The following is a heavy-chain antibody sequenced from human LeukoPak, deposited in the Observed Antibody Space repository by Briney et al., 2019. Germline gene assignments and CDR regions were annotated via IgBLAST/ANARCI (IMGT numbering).Heavy chain of an antibody. CDR3: ARDLGIDYGSVDN. J-gene: IGHJ4*02. CDR2: ISSSSTTI. Sequence: TGGSLRLSCAASGFTFSSYSMNWVRQAPGKGLEWVSYISSSSTTIYYADSVKGRFTISRDNAKTSLYLQMNSLRAEDTAVYYCARDLGIDYGSVDNWGQGALVTVSS. CDR1: GFTFSSYS. D-gene: IGHD3-10*01. V-gene: IGHV3-48*04.